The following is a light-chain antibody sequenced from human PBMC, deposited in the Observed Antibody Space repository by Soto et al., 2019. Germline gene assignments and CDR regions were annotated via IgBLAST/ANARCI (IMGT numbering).Light chain of an antibody. CDR2: DAS. CDR3: QQYDKSPWT. CDR1: QSVSSGY. J-gene: IGKJ1*01. V-gene: IGKV3-20*01. Sequence: EIVLVRPAITLSLSSGERGTVSCRASQSVSSGYLAWYQQKPGQAPRLLIYDASSRATGIPDRFSGSGSGTDFTLTISGLEPEDFAVYYCQQYDKSPWTFGQGTKVDIK.